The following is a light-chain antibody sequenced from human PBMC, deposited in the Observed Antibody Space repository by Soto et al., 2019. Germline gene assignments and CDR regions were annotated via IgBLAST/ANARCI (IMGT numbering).Light chain of an antibody. CDR1: SSDVGSYNY. J-gene: IGLJ1*01. CDR2: EVS. V-gene: IGLV2-14*01. Sequence: QSVLTQPPSVSGSPGQSITISCTGTSSDVGSYNYVSWYQHHPGKAPKLMISEVSNRPSGVSNRFSGSKSGNTASLTISGLQTEDEADYYCSSFTSSSTGFFVFGTGTKVTVL. CDR3: SSFTSSSTGFFV.